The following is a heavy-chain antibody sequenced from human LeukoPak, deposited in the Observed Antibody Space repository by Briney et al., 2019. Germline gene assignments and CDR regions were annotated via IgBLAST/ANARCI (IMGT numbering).Heavy chain of an antibody. J-gene: IGHJ5*02. CDR2: IYTSGST. CDR1: GGSISSYY. V-gene: IGHV4-4*07. D-gene: IGHD6-6*01. Sequence: SETLSLTFTVSGGSISSYYWSWIRQPAGKGLEWIGRIYTSGSTNYNPSLKSRVTMSVDTSKNLFSLKLSSVTAADTAVCYCARELYSSSPFDPWGQGTLVTVSS. CDR3: ARELYSSSPFDP.